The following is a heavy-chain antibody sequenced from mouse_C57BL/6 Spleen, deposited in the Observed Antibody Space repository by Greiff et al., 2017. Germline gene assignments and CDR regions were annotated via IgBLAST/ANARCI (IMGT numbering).Heavy chain of an antibody. Sequence: EVQLQQSGPELVKPGASVKISCKASGYTFTDYYMNWVKQSHGKSLEWIGDINPNNGGTSYNQKFKGKATLTVDKSSSTAYMELRSLTSEDSAVYYCARSKYYGSSLWFAYWGQGTLVTVSA. CDR2: INPNNGGT. CDR3: ARSKYYGSSLWFAY. V-gene: IGHV1-26*01. D-gene: IGHD1-1*01. CDR1: GYTFTDYY. J-gene: IGHJ3*01.